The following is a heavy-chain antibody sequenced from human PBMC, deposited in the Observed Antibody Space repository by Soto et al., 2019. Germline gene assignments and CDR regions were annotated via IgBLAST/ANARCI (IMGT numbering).Heavy chain of an antibody. CDR3: VRSKGGYSYGTPFDY. CDR2: ISWNSGNI. CDR1: GFTFDDYA. V-gene: IGHV3-9*01. D-gene: IGHD5-18*01. Sequence: EVQLEESGGALVQPGRSLRLSCAASGFTFDDYAMYWVRQVLGKGLEWVSSISWNSGNIGYADFVKGRFTTSRDNAENSLYLQMNNLRPEDTALYYCVRSKGGYSYGTPFDYWGQGTLVTVSS. J-gene: IGHJ4*02.